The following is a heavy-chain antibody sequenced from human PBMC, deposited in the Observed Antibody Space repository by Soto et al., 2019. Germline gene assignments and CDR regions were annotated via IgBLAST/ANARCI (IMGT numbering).Heavy chain of an antibody. CDR3: TKDAEWGGSHLNHAFDL. V-gene: IGHV3-9*01. CDR1: GFTFEDYA. CDR2: ISWNSDII. Sequence: EMKLVESGGGTVQPGRSLRLSCAASGFTFEDYAVHWVRQAPGKGLEWVSGISWNSDIIDYVDSVKGRFTISRDNAKNSLYLQMNSLRPEDTALYYCTKDAEWGGSHLNHAFDLWGQGTMVSVSA. D-gene: IGHD1-26*01. J-gene: IGHJ3*01.